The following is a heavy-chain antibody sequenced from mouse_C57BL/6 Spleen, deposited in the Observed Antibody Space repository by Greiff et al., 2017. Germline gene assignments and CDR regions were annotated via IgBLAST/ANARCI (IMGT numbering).Heavy chain of an antibody. D-gene: IGHD2-4*01. V-gene: IGHV1-15*01. Sequence: VQRVESGAELVRPGASVTLSCKASGYTFTDYEMHWVKQTPVHGLEWIGAIDPETGGTAYNQKFKGKAILTADKSSSTAYMELRSLTSEDSAVYYCTFCDYDPMAYWGQGTLVTVSA. CDR3: TFCDYDPMAY. CDR1: GYTFTDYE. CDR2: IDPETGGT. J-gene: IGHJ3*01.